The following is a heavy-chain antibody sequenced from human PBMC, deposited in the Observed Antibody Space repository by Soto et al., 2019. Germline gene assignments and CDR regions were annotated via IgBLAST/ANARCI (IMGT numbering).Heavy chain of an antibody. CDR1: GYTFTGYY. J-gene: IGHJ4*02. D-gene: IGHD2-21*02. CDR3: EVTSGY. Sequence: GASVKVSCKASGYTFTGYYMHWVRQATGQGLEWMGWVSPDFGNAGYAQQFQGRVTMTTNTSTSTAYMELTSLTSDDTAVYYCEVTSGYWGQGTMVTVPQ. V-gene: IGHV1-8*02. CDR2: VSPDFGNA.